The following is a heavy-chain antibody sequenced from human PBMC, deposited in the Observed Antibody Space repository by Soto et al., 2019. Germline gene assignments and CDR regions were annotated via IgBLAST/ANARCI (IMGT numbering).Heavy chain of an antibody. CDR2: IWYDGSNK. D-gene: IGHD5-12*01. CDR3: ARGLRDGYNYFDY. V-gene: IGHV3-33*01. J-gene: IGHJ4*02. CDR1: GFTFSSYG. Sequence: GGSLRLSCAASGFTFSSYGMHWVRQAPGKGLEWVAVIWYDGSNKYYADSVKGRFTISRDNSKNTLYLQMNSLRAEDTAVYYCARGLRDGYNYFDYWGQGTLVTVSS.